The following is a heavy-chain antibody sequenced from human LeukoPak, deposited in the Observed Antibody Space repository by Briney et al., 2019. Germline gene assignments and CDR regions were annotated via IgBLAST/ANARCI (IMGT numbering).Heavy chain of an antibody. J-gene: IGHJ4*02. D-gene: IGHD6-6*01. CDR3: ARGAPLGVGSSSFDY. V-gene: IGHV1-2*02. CDR1: GYTFTGYY. CDR2: INPNSGGT. Sequence: ASVKVSCKASGYTFTGYYMHWVRQAPGQGLEWMGWINPNSGGTNYAQKFQGRVTMTRDTSISTAYMELSRLRSDDTAVYYCARGAPLGVGSSSFDYWGQGTLVTVSS.